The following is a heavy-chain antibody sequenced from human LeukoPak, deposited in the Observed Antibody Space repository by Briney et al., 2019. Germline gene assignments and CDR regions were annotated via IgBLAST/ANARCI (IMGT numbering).Heavy chain of an antibody. CDR2: ISGSGGST. CDR1: GFTFSSYA. J-gene: IGHJ4*02. V-gene: IGHV3-23*01. Sequence: GGSLRLSCAASGFTFSSYAMSWVRQAPGKGLEWVSAISGSGGSTYYADSVKGRFTISRDNSKNTLYLQMNGLRAEDTAVYYCAKDLNSRRAVAGTEDYWGQGTLVTVSS. D-gene: IGHD6-19*01. CDR3: AKDLNSRRAVAGTEDY.